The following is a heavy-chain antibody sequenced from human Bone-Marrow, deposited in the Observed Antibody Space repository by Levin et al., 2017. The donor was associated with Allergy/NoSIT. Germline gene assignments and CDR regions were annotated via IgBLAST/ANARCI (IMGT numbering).Heavy chain of an antibody. V-gene: IGHV3-9*01. J-gene: IGHJ6*03. CDR1: GFIFEDYS. D-gene: IGHD2-15*01. CDR2: IGWNSVTI. Sequence: GGSLRLSCEGSGFIFEDYSMHWVRRAPGRGLEWVGGIGWNSVTIDYADAVKGRVIISRDNAKNSLSLQMNSLRAEDTALYYCAKGGGGSHHGPYCSGAICSNHDYYYFMDVWGKGTTVTVSS. CDR3: AKGGGGSHHGPYCSGAICSNHDYYYFMDV.